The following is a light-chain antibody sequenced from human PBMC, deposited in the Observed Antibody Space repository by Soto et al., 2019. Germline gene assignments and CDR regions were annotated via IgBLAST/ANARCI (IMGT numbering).Light chain of an antibody. CDR3: AAWDDSLSKVV. CDR2: SNN. CDR1: SSNIGSNT. V-gene: IGLV1-44*01. J-gene: IGLJ3*02. Sequence: QSVLTQPPSASGTPGQRVTISCSGSSSNIGSNTINWYQHLPGTAPKLLIYSNNQRPSGVPDRFSGSKSGTSASLAISGLQSEDEADYYCAAWDDSLSKVVFGGGTKLTVL.